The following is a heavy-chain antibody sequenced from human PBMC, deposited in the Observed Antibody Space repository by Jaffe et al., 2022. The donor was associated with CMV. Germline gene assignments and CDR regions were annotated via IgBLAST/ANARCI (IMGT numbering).Heavy chain of an antibody. CDR1: GGSFSGYY. CDR2: INHSGST. D-gene: IGHD6-19*01. V-gene: IGHV4-34*01. CDR3: ARVRYSSGPFGADMDV. Sequence: QVQLQQWGAGLLKPSETLSLTCAVYGGSFSGYYWSWIRQPPGKGLEWIGEINHSGSTNYNPSLKSRVTISVDTSKNQFSLKLSSVTAADTAVYYCARVRYSSGPFGADMDVWGKGTTVTVSS. J-gene: IGHJ6*03.